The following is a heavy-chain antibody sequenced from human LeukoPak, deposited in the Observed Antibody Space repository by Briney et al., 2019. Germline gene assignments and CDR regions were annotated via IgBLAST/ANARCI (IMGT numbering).Heavy chain of an antibody. CDR3: ARSRLDYFDY. Sequence: PGGSLRLSCAASGFTFSSSAMSWVRQAPGKGLEWVSAISNNGGYTYYADSVQGRFTISRDNSKNTLYLQMNSLRAEDTAVYYCARSRLDYFDYWGQGTLVTVSS. V-gene: IGHV3-23*01. D-gene: IGHD2-21*01. CDR1: GFTFSSSA. CDR2: ISNNGGYT. J-gene: IGHJ4*02.